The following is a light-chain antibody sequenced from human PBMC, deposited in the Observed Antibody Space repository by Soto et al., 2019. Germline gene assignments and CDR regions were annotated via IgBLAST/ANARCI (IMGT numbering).Light chain of an antibody. V-gene: IGKV3-20*01. J-gene: IGKJ2*01. CDR1: QSVSTTY. CDR3: QVYCYSPRYT. CDR2: STS. Sequence: EIVLTQSPGTLSLSPGERATLSCRASQSVSTTYLAWYQQKPGQAPRLLIYSTSSRAAGIPDRFSGSGSGTEFALPISRLEAEDFAVYHWQVYCYSPRYTFGQGTKLEIK.